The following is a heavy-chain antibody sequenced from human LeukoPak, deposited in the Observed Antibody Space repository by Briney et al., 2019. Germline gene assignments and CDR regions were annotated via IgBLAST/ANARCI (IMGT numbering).Heavy chain of an antibody. V-gene: IGHV4-59*07. CDR1: GDSLSSYY. J-gene: IGHJ2*01. D-gene: IGHD3-9*01. CDR3: ARLSYDILTGYYQPYWYFDL. CDR2: IYYSGST. Sequence: SDTLSLTCTVSGDSLSSYYWTWIRQPPGKALEWIGYIYYSGSTNYNPSLKSRVTISVDTSKNQFSLKLSSVTAADTAVYYCARLSYDILTGYYQPYWYFDLWGRGTLVTVSS.